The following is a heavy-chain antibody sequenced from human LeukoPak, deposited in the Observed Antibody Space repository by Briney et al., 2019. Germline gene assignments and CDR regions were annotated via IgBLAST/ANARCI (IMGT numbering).Heavy chain of an antibody. D-gene: IGHD6-19*01. CDR1: GFTFSSYA. CDR3: TKDKAVAGSYGLDV. CDR2: ISSGGDNT. J-gene: IGHJ6*02. Sequence: PGGSLRLSCAASGFTFSSYAMNWVRQAPGKGLEWVSAISSGGDNTYYADSVKGRFTISRDNSKNTLYVQMNSLRAEDTAVYYCTKDKAVAGSYGLDVWGQGTTVTVSS. V-gene: IGHV3-23*01.